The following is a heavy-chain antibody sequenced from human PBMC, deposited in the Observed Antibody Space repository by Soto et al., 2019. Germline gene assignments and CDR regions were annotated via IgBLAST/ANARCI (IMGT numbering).Heavy chain of an antibody. D-gene: IGHD6-13*01. CDR2: IWYDGSNK. J-gene: IGHJ4*02. CDR1: GFTFSRYV. CDR3: ARVGSRWSFDY. V-gene: IGHV3-33*01. Sequence: GGSLRLSCAASGFTFSRYVMHWVRQAPGKGMEWVEIIWYDGSNKYYADSVKGRFTISRDSSKNTLYLQMNSLRDEDTAVYYCARVGSRWSFDYWGQGTLVSVSS.